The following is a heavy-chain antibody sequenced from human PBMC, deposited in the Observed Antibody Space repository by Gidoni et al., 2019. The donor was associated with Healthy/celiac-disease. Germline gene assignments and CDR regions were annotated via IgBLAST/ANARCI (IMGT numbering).Heavy chain of an antibody. J-gene: IGHJ3*02. V-gene: IGHV3-23*01. CDR3: AKSPWRTTFGGVIVNDAFDI. D-gene: IGHD3-16*02. Sequence: EVQLLESGGGLVQPGGSLSLSCAASGFIFSRYGMSWVRHAPGKGLEWVSAISDSGSTTYYTDTVKGRFTISRDNSKNTLYLQMHSLGAEDSAVYYCAKSPWRTTFGGVIVNDAFDIWGQGTMVTVSS. CDR1: GFIFSRYG. CDR2: ISDSGSTT.